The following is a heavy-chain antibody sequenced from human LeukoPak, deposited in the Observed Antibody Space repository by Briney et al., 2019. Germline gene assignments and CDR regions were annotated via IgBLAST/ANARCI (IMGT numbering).Heavy chain of an antibody. Sequence: SVKVSCKDSGGTFSSYAISWVRQAPGQGLEWMGRIIPIFGTANYAQKFQGRVTITTDESTSTAYMELSSLRSEDTAVYYCARSEVTTLKYYMDVWGKGTTVTVSS. D-gene: IGHD4-11*01. V-gene: IGHV1-69*05. CDR1: GGTFSSYA. CDR2: IIPIFGTA. J-gene: IGHJ6*03. CDR3: ARSEVTTLKYYMDV.